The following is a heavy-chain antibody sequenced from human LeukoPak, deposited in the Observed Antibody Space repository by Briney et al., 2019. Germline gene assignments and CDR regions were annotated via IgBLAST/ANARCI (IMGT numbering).Heavy chain of an antibody. V-gene: IGHV1-18*01. Sequence: GASVKVSCRASGYTFTSYGISWVRQAPGQGLEWMGWISAYNGNTNYAQKLQGRVTMTTDTSTSTAYMELRSLRSDDTAVYYCARGYCSSTSCTYYFDYWGQGTLVTVSS. D-gene: IGHD2-2*01. CDR2: ISAYNGNT. CDR3: ARGYCSSTSCTYYFDY. CDR1: GYTFTSYG. J-gene: IGHJ4*02.